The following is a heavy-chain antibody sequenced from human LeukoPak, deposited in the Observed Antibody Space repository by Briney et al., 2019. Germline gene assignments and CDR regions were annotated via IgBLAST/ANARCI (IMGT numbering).Heavy chain of an antibody. D-gene: IGHD2-2*01. Sequence: PGRSLGLSCAASGFTFDDYAMHWVRQAPGKGLEWVSGISWNSGSIGYADSVKGRFTISRDNAKNSLYLQMNSLRAEDTALYYCAKGYCSSTSCYFDYWGQGTLVTVSS. CDR2: ISWNSGSI. J-gene: IGHJ4*02. CDR3: AKGYCSSTSCYFDY. CDR1: GFTFDDYA. V-gene: IGHV3-9*01.